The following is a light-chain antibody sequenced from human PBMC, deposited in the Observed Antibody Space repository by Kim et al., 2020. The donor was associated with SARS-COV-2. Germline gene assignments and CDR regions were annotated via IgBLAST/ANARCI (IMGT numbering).Light chain of an antibody. CDR1: SSNIGNNY. V-gene: IGLV1-51*01. Sequence: QSVLTQPPSVSAAPGQKVTISCSGSSSNIGNNYVSWYQQLPGTAPKLLIYDNNKRPSGIPDRFSASKSGTSATLGITGLQTGDEADYYCGTWDSSLSAVFGGGTQLTVL. CDR3: GTWDSSLSAV. CDR2: DNN. J-gene: IGLJ2*01.